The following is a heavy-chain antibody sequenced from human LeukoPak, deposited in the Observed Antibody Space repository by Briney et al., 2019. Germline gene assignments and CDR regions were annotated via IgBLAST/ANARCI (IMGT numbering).Heavy chain of an antibody. J-gene: IGHJ6*04. Sequence: GGSLRLSCTVSGFTVSSNSWSWVRQAPGKGLEWVSYISSSGSTIYYADSVKGRFTISRDNAKNSLYLQMNSLRAEDTAVYYCAELGITMIGGVWGKGTTVTISS. CDR3: AELGITMIGGV. D-gene: IGHD3-10*02. CDR1: GFTVSSNS. V-gene: IGHV3-48*04. CDR2: ISSSGSTI.